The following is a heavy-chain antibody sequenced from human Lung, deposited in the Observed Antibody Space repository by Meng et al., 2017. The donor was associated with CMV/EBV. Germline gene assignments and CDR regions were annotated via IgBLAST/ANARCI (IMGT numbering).Heavy chain of an antibody. CDR1: GFSFNTHW. D-gene: IGHD2-15*01. CDR3: ARDTPHNAFDP. CDR2: LDNYGRDI. J-gene: IGHJ5*02. Sequence: SCSASGFSFNTHWCPCARHPPGGGLVWLSRLDNYGRDIIYADSVKGRFTASRDNARNIIYLQMNNLRDEDTAVYYCARDTPHNAFDPWGQGALVTVSS. V-gene: IGHV3-74*01.